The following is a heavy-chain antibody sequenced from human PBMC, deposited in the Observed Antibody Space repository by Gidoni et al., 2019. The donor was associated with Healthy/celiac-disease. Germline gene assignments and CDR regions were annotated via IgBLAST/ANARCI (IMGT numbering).Heavy chain of an antibody. CDR3: ARDREVRGVIIDYYYYGMDV. Sequence: AASGFTFSSYAMHWVRQAPGKGLEWVAVISYDGSNKYYADSVKGRFTISRDNSKNTLYLQMNSLRAEDTAVYYCARDREVRGVIIDYYYYGMDVWGQGTTVTVSS. CDR2: ISYDGSNK. D-gene: IGHD3-10*01. V-gene: IGHV3-30-3*01. CDR1: GFTFSSYA. J-gene: IGHJ6*02.